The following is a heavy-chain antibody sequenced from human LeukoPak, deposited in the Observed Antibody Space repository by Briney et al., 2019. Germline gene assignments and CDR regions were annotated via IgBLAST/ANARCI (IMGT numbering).Heavy chain of an antibody. J-gene: IGHJ4*02. CDR2: ISGRGASK. V-gene: IGHV3-23*01. CDR3: ARDLATRQRTGLYDS. CDR1: GLTFNNYA. D-gene: IGHD3-16*02. Sequence: GGSLRLSCAVSGLTFNNYAMSWVRQAPGKGLEWVSGISGRGASKYYADSVKGRFTISRDNSKNTLYLQMNSLRAEDTAVYYCARDLATRQRTGLYDSWGQGALVTVSS.